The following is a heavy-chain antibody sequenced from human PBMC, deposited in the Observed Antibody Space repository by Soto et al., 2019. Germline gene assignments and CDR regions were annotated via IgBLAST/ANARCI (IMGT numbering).Heavy chain of an antibody. V-gene: IGHV1-24*01. CDR1: GYTLTELS. CDR3: ATFDGSSSNTDY. J-gene: IGHJ4*02. CDR2: FDPEDGET. D-gene: IGHD6-6*01. Sequence: ASVKVSCKVSGYTLTELSIHWVRQAPGKGLEWMGGFDPEDGETIYAQKFQGRVTMTEDTSTDTAYMELSSLRSEDTAVYYCATFDGSSSNTDYWGQGTLVTVS.